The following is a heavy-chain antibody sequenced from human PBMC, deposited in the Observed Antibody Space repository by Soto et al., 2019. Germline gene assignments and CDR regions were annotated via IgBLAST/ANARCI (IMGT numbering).Heavy chain of an antibody. CDR1: GYTFTDYY. CDR2: INPKSGGT. CDR3: ARRKGDYYDSSGCHYYFDY. Sequence: QVQLVQSGAAVKKPGASVKVSCKASGYTFTDYYVHWVRQAPGQGLEGMGWINPKSGGTKSAQKFQGRVSMTRDTSISTAYMELSRLRSDDTAVYYCARRKGDYYDSSGCHYYFDYWGQGPLVSVSS. D-gene: IGHD3-22*01. J-gene: IGHJ4*02. V-gene: IGHV1-2*02.